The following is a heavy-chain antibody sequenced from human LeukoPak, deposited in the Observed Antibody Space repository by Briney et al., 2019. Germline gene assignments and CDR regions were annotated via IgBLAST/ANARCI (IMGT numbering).Heavy chain of an antibody. CDR1: GFTFSRYW. CDR3: ARDGSRGGDNDN. V-gene: IGHV3-7*03. D-gene: IGHD4-17*01. CDR2: IKQDESEN. Sequence: GGSLRLSCAASGFTFSRYWMNWVRQAPGKGLEWVAKIKQDESENYYVDSVKGRFTISRDNAKNSLYLQMNSLRAEDTAVYYCARDGSRGGDNDNWGQGTLVTVSS. J-gene: IGHJ4*02.